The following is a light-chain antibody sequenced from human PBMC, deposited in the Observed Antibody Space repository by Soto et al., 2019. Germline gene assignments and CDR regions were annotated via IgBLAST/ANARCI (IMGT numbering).Light chain of an antibody. Sequence: DIQMTQSPSSLSASVGDRVIITCRASQGIGTFLAWYQQRPGKVPELLMYSASTLQSGVPSRFSGSGSGTQFTLIISSLQPEDVATYYCQKYNSFPWTFGPGTKVELK. CDR3: QKYNSFPWT. CDR2: SAS. V-gene: IGKV1-27*01. CDR1: QGIGTF. J-gene: IGKJ1*01.